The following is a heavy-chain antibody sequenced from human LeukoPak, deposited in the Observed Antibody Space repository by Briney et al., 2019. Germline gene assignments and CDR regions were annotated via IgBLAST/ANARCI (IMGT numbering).Heavy chain of an antibody. V-gene: IGHV3-23*02. D-gene: IGHD4-23*01. CDR3: AREERSTVGLSDY. Sequence: GSLRLSCTASGFTFGNYDMAWVRQAPGKGLEWVSSISVGDSTYYGDSVKGRFTISRDNSKNTLYLHMSSLRPEDTALYYCAREERSTVGLSDYWGQGTLVTVSS. CDR2: ISVGDST. CDR1: GFTFGNYD. J-gene: IGHJ4*02.